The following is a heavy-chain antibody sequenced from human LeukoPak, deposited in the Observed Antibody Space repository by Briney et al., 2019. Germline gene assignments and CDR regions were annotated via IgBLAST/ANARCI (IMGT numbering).Heavy chain of an antibody. Sequence: QPGGSLRLSCATSGFNFSDSRMTWVRQAPGKGLQWVANINRDGTEKHFLDSVGGRFTISRDNAKNSLFLQMNSLRAEDTVVYYCARTLLNWGLNYWGQGTLVTVSS. CDR2: INRDGTEK. CDR3: ARTLLNWGLNY. V-gene: IGHV3-7*05. CDR1: GFNFSDSR. D-gene: IGHD7-27*01. J-gene: IGHJ4*02.